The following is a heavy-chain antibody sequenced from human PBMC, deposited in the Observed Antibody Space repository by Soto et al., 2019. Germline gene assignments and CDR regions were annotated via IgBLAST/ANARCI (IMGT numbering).Heavy chain of an antibody. J-gene: IGHJ4*02. Sequence: GWSLRLSCAASGFTFISYWMHWVRQAPGKGLVWVSRINSDGSSTSYADSVKGRFTISRDNAKNTLYLQMNSLRAEDTAVYYCARVGLYYDILTGYSFDYWGQGTLVTVS. CDR2: INSDGSST. V-gene: IGHV3-74*01. CDR3: ARVGLYYDILTGYSFDY. CDR1: GFTFISYW. D-gene: IGHD3-9*01.